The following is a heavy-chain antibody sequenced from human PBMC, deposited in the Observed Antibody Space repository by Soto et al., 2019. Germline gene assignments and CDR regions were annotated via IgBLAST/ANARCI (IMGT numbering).Heavy chain of an antibody. CDR2: IWFDGSNK. CDR1: GFTFSSYA. D-gene: IGHD2-15*01. V-gene: IGHV3-33*01. Sequence: QVHLVESGGGVVQPGGSLRLSCAASGFTFSSYAIHWVHQASGKGLEWVAIIWFDGSNKYYADSVKGRFSISRDNSKNTLFLQMDSLRAEDTAVYYCARGQLPAATTYFDFWGQGTLVIVSS. CDR3: ARGQLPAATTYFDF. J-gene: IGHJ4*02.